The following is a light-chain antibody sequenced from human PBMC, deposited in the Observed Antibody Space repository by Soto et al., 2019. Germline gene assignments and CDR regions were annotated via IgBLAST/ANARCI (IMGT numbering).Light chain of an antibody. V-gene: IGLV2-14*03. J-gene: IGLJ1*01. CDR1: SSDVGGYNY. CDR2: DVS. Sequence: QSALTQPASVSGSPGQSITISCTGTSSDVGGYNYVSWYQHHPGKAPKLIIYDVSNRPPGASIRFSGSKSDNTASLTISGLQPEDEADYHCSSYTTSNTRQIVFGTGTKVTVL. CDR3: SSYTTSNTRQIV.